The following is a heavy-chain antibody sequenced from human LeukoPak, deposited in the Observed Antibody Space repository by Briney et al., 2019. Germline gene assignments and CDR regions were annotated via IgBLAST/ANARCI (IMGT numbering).Heavy chain of an antibody. D-gene: IGHD2-2*01. CDR2: ISTSSSYI. V-gene: IGHV3-21*01. J-gene: IGHJ6*03. Sequence: PGGSLRLSCAASGFTFSNYGMHWVRQAPGKGLEWLSYISTSSSYIYYADSVKGRFTISRDNSKNTLYLQMNSLRAEDTAVYYCARDGMKIVVVPAAWVNYYYYYMDVWGKGTTVTVSS. CDR1: GFTFSNYG. CDR3: ARDGMKIVVVPAAWVNYYYYYMDV.